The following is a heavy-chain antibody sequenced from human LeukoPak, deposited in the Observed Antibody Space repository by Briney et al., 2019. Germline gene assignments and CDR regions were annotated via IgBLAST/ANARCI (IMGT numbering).Heavy chain of an antibody. V-gene: IGHV3-11*06. CDR3: ARAATSYGSGSYYIFDY. J-gene: IGHJ4*02. CDR1: GFTFSDYY. CDR2: ISSSSYT. D-gene: IGHD3-10*01. Sequence: GGSLRLSCAASGFTFSDYYMSWIRQAPGKGLEWVSYISSSSYTNYADSVKGRFTIPRDNAKNSLYLQMNSLRAEDTAVYYCARAATSYGSGSYYIFDYWGQGTLVTVSS.